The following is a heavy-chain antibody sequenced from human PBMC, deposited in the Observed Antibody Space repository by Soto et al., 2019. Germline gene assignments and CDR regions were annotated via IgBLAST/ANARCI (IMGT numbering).Heavy chain of an antibody. Sequence: GGSLRLSCAASGFTFSSYGMHWVRQAPGRGLEWVAVISYDGSNKYYADSVKGRFTISRDNSKNTLYLQMNSLRAEDTAVYYCAKEAPDSSSWYYPEYYYYGMDVWGQGTTVTVSS. CDR2: ISYDGSNK. CDR3: AKEAPDSSSWYYPEYYYYGMDV. V-gene: IGHV3-30*18. D-gene: IGHD6-13*01. CDR1: GFTFSSYG. J-gene: IGHJ6*02.